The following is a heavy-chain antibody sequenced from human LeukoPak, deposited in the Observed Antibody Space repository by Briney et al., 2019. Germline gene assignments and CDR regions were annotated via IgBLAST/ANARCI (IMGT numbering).Heavy chain of an antibody. CDR3: AKEKIMADDAFDI. D-gene: IGHD5-12*01. CDR2: INHSGST. V-gene: IGHV4-34*01. CDR1: GGSFSGYY. J-gene: IGHJ3*02. Sequence: SETLSLTCAVYGGSFSGYYWSWIRQPPGKGLEWIGEINHSGSTNYNPSLKSRVTISINTSKNQFSLELSSVTAADTAVYYCAKEKIMADDAFDIWGQGTMVTVSS.